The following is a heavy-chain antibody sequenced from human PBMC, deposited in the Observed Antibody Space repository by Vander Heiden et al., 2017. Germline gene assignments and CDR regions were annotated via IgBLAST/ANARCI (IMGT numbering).Heavy chain of an antibody. J-gene: IGHJ4*02. D-gene: IGHD3-22*01. V-gene: IGHV4-59*01. CDR3: ARGGGYSSGYYFDY. CDR1: GGSISSYY. CDR2: IYYSGST. Sequence: QVQLQESGPGLVKPSETLSLTCTVPGGSISSYYWSWIRQPPGKGLEWIGYIYYSGSTNYNPSLKSRVTISVDTSKNQFSLKLSSVTAADTAVYYCARGGGYSSGYYFDYWVQGTLVTLSS.